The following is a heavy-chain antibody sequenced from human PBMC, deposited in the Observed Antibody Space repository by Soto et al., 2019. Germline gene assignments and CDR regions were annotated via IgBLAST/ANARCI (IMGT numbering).Heavy chain of an antibody. J-gene: IGHJ5*02. CDR1: GYTFTCRF. CDR3: SLSGSEGS. D-gene: IGHD1-20*01. Sequence: DSVQVSCTASGYTFTCRFMHWVRQAPGQGLEWLGWVNPKSGDTTYAPKFKDRVSLTRDTSTDTAFLDLRDLKEDDTAIYYCSLSGSEGSWGQGSRVTVSS. V-gene: IGHV1-2*02. CDR2: VNPKSGDT.